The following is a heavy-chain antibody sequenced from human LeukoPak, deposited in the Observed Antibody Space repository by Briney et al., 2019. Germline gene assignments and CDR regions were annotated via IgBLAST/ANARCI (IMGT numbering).Heavy chain of an antibody. V-gene: IGHV3-30*03. CDR3: ARRYLHGY. J-gene: IGHJ4*02. Sequence: PGGSLRLSCAASGFTFSTYGLHWVRQAPGKGLEWVAVISYDGSNKYYADSVKGRFTISRDNSKNTLYLQMNSLRAEDTAVYYCARRYLHGYWGQGTLVTVSS. D-gene: IGHD1-1*01. CDR1: GFTFSTYG. CDR2: ISYDGSNK.